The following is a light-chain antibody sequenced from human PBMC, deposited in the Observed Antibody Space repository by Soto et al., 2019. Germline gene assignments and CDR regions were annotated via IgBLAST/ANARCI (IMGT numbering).Light chain of an antibody. V-gene: IGKV3-15*01. CDR2: DAS. CDR3: QHYKNWPPWT. J-gene: IGKJ1*01. CDR1: QSVSSD. Sequence: EIVMTQSPATLSVSPGERATLYCRASQSVSSDLAWYQQKPGQPARLLIYDASTRATGIPARFSGSGSGTEFTLTISSLQSEDFAVYYCQHYKNWPPWTFGQGTKVEMK.